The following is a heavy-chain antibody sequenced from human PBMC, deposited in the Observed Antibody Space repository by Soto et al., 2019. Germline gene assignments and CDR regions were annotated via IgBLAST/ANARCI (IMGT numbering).Heavy chain of an antibody. CDR3: ARSPGPPMIVVVRVFDY. V-gene: IGHV1-46*01. D-gene: IGHD3-22*01. J-gene: IGHJ4*02. CDR1: GYTFTSYY. Sequence: QVQLVQSGAEVKKPGASVKVSCKASGYTFTSYYMHWVRQAPGQGLEWMGIINPSGGSTSYAQKFQGRVTMTRDTSTSTVYMELSSLRSEDTAVYYCARSPGPPMIVVVRVFDYWGQGTLVTVSS. CDR2: INPSGGST.